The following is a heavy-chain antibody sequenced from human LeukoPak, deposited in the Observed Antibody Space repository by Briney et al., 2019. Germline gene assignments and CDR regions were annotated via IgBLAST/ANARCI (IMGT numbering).Heavy chain of an antibody. CDR2: IYYSGST. V-gene: IGHV4-59*08. D-gene: IGHD4-17*01. CDR3: ARHLTATVTLPIFGY. Sequence: SETLSLTCTVSGGSISSYYWSWIRQPPGKGLEWIGYIYYSGSTNYNPSLKSRVTISVDTSKNQFSLKLSSVTAADTAVYYCARHLTATVTLPIFGYWGQGTLVTVSS. J-gene: IGHJ4*02. CDR1: GGSISSYY.